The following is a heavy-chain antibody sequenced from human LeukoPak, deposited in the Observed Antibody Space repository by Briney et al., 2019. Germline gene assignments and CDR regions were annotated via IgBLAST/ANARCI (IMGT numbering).Heavy chain of an antibody. V-gene: IGHV4-59*01. CDR3: ARDLSDILTGLYYFDY. CDR1: GGSISSYY. CDR2: IYYSGST. Sequence: SETLSLTCTVSGGSISSYYWSWIRQPPGKGLEWIGYIYYSGSTNYNPSLKSRVTISVDTSKNQFSLKLSSVTAADTAVYYCARDLSDILTGLYYFDYWGQGTLVTVSS. J-gene: IGHJ4*02. D-gene: IGHD3-9*01.